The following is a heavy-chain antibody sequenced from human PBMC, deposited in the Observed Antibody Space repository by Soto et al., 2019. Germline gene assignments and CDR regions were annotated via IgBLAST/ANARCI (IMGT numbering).Heavy chain of an antibody. CDR1: GFTFSNAW. D-gene: IGHD3-22*01. Sequence: GGSLRLSCAASGFTFSNAWMNWVRQAPGKGLEWVGRIKSKTDGGTTDYAAPVKGRFTISRDDSKNTQYLQMNSLKTEDTAVYYCTTIYYYDSSGYFHVDYWGQGTLVTVSS. J-gene: IGHJ4*02. CDR2: IKSKTDGGTT. CDR3: TTIYYYDSSGYFHVDY. V-gene: IGHV3-15*07.